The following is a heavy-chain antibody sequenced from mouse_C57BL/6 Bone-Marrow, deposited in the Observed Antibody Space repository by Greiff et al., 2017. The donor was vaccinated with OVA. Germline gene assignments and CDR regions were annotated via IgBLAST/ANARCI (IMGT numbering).Heavy chain of an antibody. V-gene: IGHV5-12*01. J-gene: IGHJ4*01. CDR1: GFTFSDYY. Sequence: DVKLVESGGGLVQPGGSLKLSCAASGFTFSDYYMYWVRQTPEKRLEWVAYISNGGGSTYYPDTVKGRFTISRDNAKNTLYLQMSRLKSEDTAMYYCARQGVGRGAMDYWGQGTSVTVSS. CDR3: ARQGVGRGAMDY. CDR2: ISNGGGST. D-gene: IGHD4-1*01.